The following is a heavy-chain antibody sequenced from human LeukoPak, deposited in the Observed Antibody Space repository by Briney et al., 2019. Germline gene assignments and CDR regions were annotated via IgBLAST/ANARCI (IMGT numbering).Heavy chain of an antibody. CDR3: ARYYCPGYTCYHFDY. V-gene: IGHV4-30-2*02. Sequence: SETLSLTCAVSGGSISSGGYSWSWIRQPPGKGLEWIGYIYHSGSTYYNPSLKSRVTISVDRSKNQFSLNLGSVTAADTAVYYCARYYCPGYTCYHFDYWGQGTLVTVSS. J-gene: IGHJ4*02. CDR2: IYHSGST. D-gene: IGHD2-8*02. CDR1: GGSISSGGYS.